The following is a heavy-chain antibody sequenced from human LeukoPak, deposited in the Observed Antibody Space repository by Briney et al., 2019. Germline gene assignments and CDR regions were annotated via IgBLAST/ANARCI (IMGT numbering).Heavy chain of an antibody. D-gene: IGHD6-6*01. J-gene: IGHJ4*02. CDR1: GFTFSSYG. V-gene: IGHV3-30*02. Sequence: GGSLRLSCAASGFTFSSYGMHWVRQAPGKGLEWVAFIRYDGSNKYYADSVKGRFTISRDNSKNTLCLQMNSLRAEDTAVYYCAKDLGHSSSSLDYWGQGTLVTVSS. CDR3: AKDLGHSSSSLDY. CDR2: IRYDGSNK.